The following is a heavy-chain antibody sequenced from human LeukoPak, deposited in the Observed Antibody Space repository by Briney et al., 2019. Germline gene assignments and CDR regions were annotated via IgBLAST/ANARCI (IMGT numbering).Heavy chain of an antibody. Sequence: PSETLSLTCTVSGGSISSSSYYWGWIRQPPGKGLEWIGSIYYSGSTYYNPSLKSRVTMSVDTSKNQFSLKLSSVTAADTAVYYCASLWYSSGWSRYYYGMDVWGQGTTVTVSS. CDR2: IYYSGST. V-gene: IGHV4-39*01. J-gene: IGHJ6*02. CDR3: ASLWYSSGWSRYYYGMDV. CDR1: GGSISSSSYY. D-gene: IGHD6-19*01.